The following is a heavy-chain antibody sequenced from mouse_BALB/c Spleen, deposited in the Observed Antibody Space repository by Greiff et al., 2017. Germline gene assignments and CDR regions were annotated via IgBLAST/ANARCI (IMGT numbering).Heavy chain of an antibody. Sequence: VQLQQSGPELMKPGASVKISCKASGYSFTSYYMHWVKQSHGKSLEWIGYIDPFNGGTSYNQKFKGKATLTVDKSSSTAYMHLSSLTSEDSAVYYCARRDGYYHYFDYWGQGTTLTVSS. CDR1: GYSFTSYY. V-gene: IGHV1S135*01. CDR3: ARRDGYYHYFDY. J-gene: IGHJ2*01. CDR2: IDPFNGGT. D-gene: IGHD2-3*01.